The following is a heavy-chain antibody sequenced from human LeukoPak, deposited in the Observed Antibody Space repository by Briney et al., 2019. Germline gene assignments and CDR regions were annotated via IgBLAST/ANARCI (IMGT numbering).Heavy chain of an antibody. CDR1: GYTFTSYG. D-gene: IGHD3-3*01. V-gene: IGHV1-18*01. CDR2: ISAYNGNT. Sequence: ASVKVSCKASGYTFTSYGISWVRQAPGQGLEWMGWISAYNGNTNYAQKLQGRVTMTTDTSTSTAYMELRSLRSDGTAVYYCARGYYDFCICYYTGPVYFDYWGQGTLVTVSS. CDR3: ARGYYDFCICYYTGPVYFDY. J-gene: IGHJ4*02.